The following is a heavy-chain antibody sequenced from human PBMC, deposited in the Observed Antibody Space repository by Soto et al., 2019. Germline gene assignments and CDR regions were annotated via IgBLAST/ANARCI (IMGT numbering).Heavy chain of an antibody. Sequence: SVKVSCKASGGTFSSYPISWVRQAPGQGLEWMGRIIPTLGIANYAQKFQGRVTITADKSTSTAYMELSSLRSEDTAVYYCASVKAIYNWFDPWGQGTLVTVSS. CDR3: ASVKAIYNWFDP. CDR1: GGTFSSYP. D-gene: IGHD5-18*01. CDR2: IIPTLGIA. J-gene: IGHJ5*02. V-gene: IGHV1-69*02.